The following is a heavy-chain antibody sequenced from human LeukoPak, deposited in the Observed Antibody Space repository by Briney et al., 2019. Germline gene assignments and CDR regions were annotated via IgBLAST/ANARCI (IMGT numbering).Heavy chain of an antibody. CDR1: GFPFSGSG. J-gene: IGHJ4*02. Sequence: GGSLRLSCAASGFPFSGSGMHWVRQAPGKGLEWAAVIWYDGSHQYYADSVKGRFTISRDNSKNTLDLQMNSLRVEDTAVYFCAKDEDTPATAQPQRGYFESWGQGTLVTVSS. D-gene: IGHD2-15*01. CDR3: AKDEDTPATAQPQRGYFES. V-gene: IGHV3-33*06. CDR2: IWYDGSHQ.